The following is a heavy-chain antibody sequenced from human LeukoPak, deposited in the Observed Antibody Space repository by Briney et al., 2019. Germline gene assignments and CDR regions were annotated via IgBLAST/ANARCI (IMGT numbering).Heavy chain of an antibody. CDR2: INHSGST. CDR1: GGSFSGYY. D-gene: IGHD2-2*02. Sequence: SETLSLTCAVYGGSFSGYYWSWIRQPPGKGLEWVGEINHSGSTNYNPSLKSRVTISVDTSKNQFSLKLSTVTAEDTAGYYCARAARKYQLPYPAPREYYYYGMEVWGQGTTVTVSS. CDR3: ARAARKYQLPYPAPREYYYYGMEV. J-gene: IGHJ6*02. V-gene: IGHV4-34*01.